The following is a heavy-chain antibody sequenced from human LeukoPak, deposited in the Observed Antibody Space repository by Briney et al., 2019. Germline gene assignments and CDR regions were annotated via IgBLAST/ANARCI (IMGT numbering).Heavy chain of an antibody. CDR3: ARAYCSGGSCYSKENYYYYYYMDV. D-gene: IGHD2-15*01. V-gene: IGHV3-48*04. CDR1: GFTFSSYS. J-gene: IGHJ6*03. Sequence: GGSLRLSCAASGFTFSSYSMNWVRQAPGKGLEWVSYISSSSSTIYYADSVKGRFTISRDNAKNSLYLQMNSLRAEDTAVYYCARAYCSGGSCYSKENYYYYYYMDVWGKGTTVTVSS. CDR2: ISSSSSTI.